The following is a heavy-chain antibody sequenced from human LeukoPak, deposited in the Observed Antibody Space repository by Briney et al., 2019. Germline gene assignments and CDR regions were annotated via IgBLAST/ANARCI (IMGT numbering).Heavy chain of an antibody. CDR1: GYTFTGYY. CDR2: INPNSGGT. D-gene: IGHD3-9*01. CDR3: ARGGPNYDILTGYYTLNWFDP. V-gene: IGHV1-2*05. J-gene: IGHJ5*02. Sequence: ASVKVSCKASGYTFTGYYMHWVRQAPGQGLEWMGRINPNSGGTNYAQKFQGRVTMTRDTSISTAYMELSRLRPDDTVVYYCARGGPNYDILTGYYTLNWFDPWGQGTLVTVSS.